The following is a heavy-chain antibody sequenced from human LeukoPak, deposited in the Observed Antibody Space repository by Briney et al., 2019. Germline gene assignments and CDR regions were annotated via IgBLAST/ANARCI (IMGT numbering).Heavy chain of an antibody. J-gene: IGHJ3*02. CDR1: GSTFSSYA. Sequence: GASVKVSCKASGSTFSSYAISWVRQAPGQGLEWMGGIIPIFGTANYAQKFQGRVTITTDESTSTAYMELSSLRSEDTAVYYCARDLEWLNHNRRNAFDIWGQGTMVTVSS. D-gene: IGHD3-3*01. CDR2: IIPIFGTA. V-gene: IGHV1-69*05. CDR3: ARDLEWLNHNRRNAFDI.